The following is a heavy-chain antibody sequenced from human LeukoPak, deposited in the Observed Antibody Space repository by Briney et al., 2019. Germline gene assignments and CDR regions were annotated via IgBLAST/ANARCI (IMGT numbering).Heavy chain of an antibody. V-gene: IGHV3-23*01. CDR3: AKWGDYDILTGYYVSDF. J-gene: IGHJ4*02. CDR1: GFIFRNYA. D-gene: IGHD3-9*01. Sequence: PGASLRLSCAASGFIFRNYAMSWVRQAPGKGLEWVSAITGSGDSTYYADSVKGRFTISRDNSKNTLYVEMNTPRAEDTAVYCCAKWGDYDILTGYYVSDFWGQGTLVTVSS. CDR2: ITGSGDST.